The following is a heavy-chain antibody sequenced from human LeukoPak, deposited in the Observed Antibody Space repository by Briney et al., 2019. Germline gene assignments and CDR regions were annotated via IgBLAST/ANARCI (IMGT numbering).Heavy chain of an antibody. CDR2: IYTTGST. J-gene: IGHJ4*02. CDR1: GGSISSYY. V-gene: IGHV4-4*07. Sequence: SETLSLTCSVSGGSISSYYWSWIRQPAGKGLEWIGRIYTTGSTDYNPPLKSRVTMSVDTSKNQFSLNLSSVTAVDTAVYYCARDVRGWSGFDYWGQGTLVTVSS. CDR3: ARDVRGWSGFDY. D-gene: IGHD3-3*01.